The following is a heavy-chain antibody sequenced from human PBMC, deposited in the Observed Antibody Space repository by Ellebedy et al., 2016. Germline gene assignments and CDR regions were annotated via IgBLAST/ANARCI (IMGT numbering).Heavy chain of an antibody. CDR1: GFTFSSYR. CDR3: ARESYYDTFNWFDP. Sequence: GESLKISCAASGFTFSSYRMNWVRQAPGKGLEWVSVISYDGSNKYYADSVKGRFTISRDNSKNTLYLQMNSLRAEDTAVYYCARESYYDTFNWFDPWGQGTLVTVSS. CDR2: ISYDGSNK. D-gene: IGHD3-10*01. V-gene: IGHV3-30*03. J-gene: IGHJ5*02.